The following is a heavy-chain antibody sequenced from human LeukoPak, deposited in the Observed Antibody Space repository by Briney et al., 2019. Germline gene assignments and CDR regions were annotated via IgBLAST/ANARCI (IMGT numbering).Heavy chain of an antibody. V-gene: IGHV4-61*02. CDR1: GGSISSGIYY. CDR2: IYTSGST. D-gene: IGHD2-21*02. J-gene: IGHJ2*01. Sequence: PSETLSLTCTVSGGSISSGIYYWSWIRQPAGKGLEWIGRIYTSGSTNYNPSLKSRVTISVDTSKNQFSLKLSSVTAADTAVYYCARQTDDWYFDLWGRGTLVTVSS. CDR3: ARQTDDWYFDL.